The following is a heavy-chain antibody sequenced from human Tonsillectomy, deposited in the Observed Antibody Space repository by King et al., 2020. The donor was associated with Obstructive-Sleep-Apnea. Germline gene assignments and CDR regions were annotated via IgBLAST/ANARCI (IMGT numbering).Heavy chain of an antibody. CDR3: TTANVKLRYFNGGDFFDI. CDR2: IRSKSDGGTT. CDR1: GFSFSNAW. Sequence: VQLVESGGGLVKPGGSLRLSCAASGFSFSNAWMNWVRQAPGKGLEWVGRIRSKSDGGTTDYVVPVKGRFTISRDDSKNTLYLQMNSLKIEDTAVYYSTTANVKLRYFNGGDFFDIWGQGTMVTVSS. J-gene: IGHJ3*02. D-gene: IGHD3-9*01. V-gene: IGHV3-15*01.